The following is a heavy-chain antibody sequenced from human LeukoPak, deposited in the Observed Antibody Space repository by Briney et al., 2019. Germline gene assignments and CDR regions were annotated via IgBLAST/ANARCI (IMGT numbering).Heavy chain of an antibody. CDR1: GFTFSNFA. CDR3: GEGH. J-gene: IGHJ4*02. CDR2: ISGSGDKA. Sequence: GGSLRLSCAASGFTFSNFAMIWVRQAPGKGLEWVSAISGSGDKAHYADSVKGRFTISRDNSKSVLYMQLNNLRLEDTAVYYCGEGHWGRGTLVTVSS. V-gene: IGHV3-23*01.